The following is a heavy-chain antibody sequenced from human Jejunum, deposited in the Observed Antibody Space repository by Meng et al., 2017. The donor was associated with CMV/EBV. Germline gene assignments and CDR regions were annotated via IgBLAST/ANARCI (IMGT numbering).Heavy chain of an antibody. Sequence: FSTSLIGWVRQMPGKGLESMGIIYPDDSDTRYSPSFQGQVTISADKSISTAYLQWTSLKASDTAMYYCVRLSGEGYSLDNYGMDVWGQGTTVTVSS. CDR2: IYPDDSDT. CDR1: FSTSL. CDR3: VRLSGEGYSLDNYGMDV. D-gene: IGHD1-1*01. J-gene: IGHJ6*02. V-gene: IGHV5-51*01.